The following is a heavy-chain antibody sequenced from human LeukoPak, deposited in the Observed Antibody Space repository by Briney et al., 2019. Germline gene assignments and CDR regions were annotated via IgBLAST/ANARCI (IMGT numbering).Heavy chain of an antibody. D-gene: IGHD6-13*01. J-gene: IGHJ5*02. CDR2: IYTSGST. V-gene: IGHV4-4*07. CDR3: ARDFPSIAAAGPLEFDP. CDR1: GGSISSYY. Sequence: SETLSLTCTVSGGSISSYYWSWIRQPAGKGLEWIGRIYTSGSTNYNPPLKSRVTMSVDTSKNQFSLKLSSVTAADTAVYYCARDFPSIAAAGPLEFDPWGQGTLVTVSS.